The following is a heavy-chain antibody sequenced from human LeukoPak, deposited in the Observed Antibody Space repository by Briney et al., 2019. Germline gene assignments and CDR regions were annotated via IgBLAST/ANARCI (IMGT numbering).Heavy chain of an antibody. CDR3: AREERRFLEWSLGY. D-gene: IGHD3-3*01. CDR2: IYYSGST. CDR1: GGSISSGGYY. J-gene: IGHJ4*02. V-gene: IGHV4-31*03. Sequence: SQTLSLTCTVSGGSISSGGYYWSWIRQHPGKGLEWIGYIYYSGSTYYNPSLKSRVTISVDTSKNQFSLKLSSVTAADTAVYYCAREERRFLEWSLGYWGQGTLVTVSS.